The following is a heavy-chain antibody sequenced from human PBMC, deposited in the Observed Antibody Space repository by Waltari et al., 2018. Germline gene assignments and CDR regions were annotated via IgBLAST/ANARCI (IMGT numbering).Heavy chain of an antibody. J-gene: IGHJ6*03. CDR2: IKQDGSEK. D-gene: IGHD3-10*02. Sequence: EVQLVESGGGLVQPGGPLRLSGVASGFTFRSFFRSWLRQAPGKGLGWVANIKQDGSEKYYVDSVKGRFTISRDNAENSLSLQMNSLRAEDTAVYYCARYVRPIYYMDVWGKGTTVTVSS. CDR3: ARYVRPIYYMDV. CDR1: GFTFRSFF. V-gene: IGHV3-7*04.